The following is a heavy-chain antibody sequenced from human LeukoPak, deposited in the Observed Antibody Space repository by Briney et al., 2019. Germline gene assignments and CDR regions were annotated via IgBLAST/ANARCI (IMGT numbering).Heavy chain of an antibody. Sequence: GGSLRLSCTGSGFTVSSSYMSWVRQTPGKGLEWVSVMYSGGTTYYADSVKGRFTISRDSSKNTVNLQMNSLRAEDTAVYYCARDRRDGYCLGHWGQGALVTVSS. V-gene: IGHV3-66*01. J-gene: IGHJ4*02. CDR1: GFTVSSSY. D-gene: IGHD5-24*01. CDR3: ARDRRDGYCLGH. CDR2: MYSGGTT.